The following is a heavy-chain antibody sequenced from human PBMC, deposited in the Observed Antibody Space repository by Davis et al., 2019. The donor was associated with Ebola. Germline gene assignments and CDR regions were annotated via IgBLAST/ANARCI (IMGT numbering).Heavy chain of an antibody. V-gene: IGHV1-18*01. CDR1: GYSFSTYG. Sequence: ASVKVSCKASGYSFSTYGITWVRQAPGQGLEWMGWISTSTNKTNYAENFQGRVTLTTDTSTRTAYMELRGLISDYTDVYFCARALRFSGSYYGYWGQGTLVTVSS. J-gene: IGHJ4*02. CDR2: ISTSTNKT. D-gene: IGHD1-26*01. CDR3: ARALRFSGSYYGY.